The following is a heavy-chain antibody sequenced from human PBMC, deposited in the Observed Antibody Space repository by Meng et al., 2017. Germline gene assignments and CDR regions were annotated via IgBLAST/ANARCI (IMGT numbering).Heavy chain of an antibody. CDR1: GFTVSSNY. J-gene: IGHJ2*01. Sequence: EVWVVGCGGGLVQPGGSLRLSCAASGFTVSSNYMSWVRQAPGKGLEWVSVIYSGGSTYYADSVKGRFTISRDNSKNTLYLQMNSLRAEDTAVYYCASELPGGPNYWYFDLWGRGTLVTVSS. V-gene: IGHV3-66*02. CDR2: IYSGGST. CDR3: ASELPGGPNYWYFDL. D-gene: IGHD3-10*01.